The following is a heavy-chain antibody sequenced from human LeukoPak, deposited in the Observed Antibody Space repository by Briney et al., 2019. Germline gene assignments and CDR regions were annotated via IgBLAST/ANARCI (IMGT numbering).Heavy chain of an antibody. Sequence: GGSLRLSCAASGFTFSSYWMSWVRQAPGKGLEWVSGISWNSGSIGYADSVKGRFTISRDNAKNSLYLQMNGLRAEDTALYYCAKDRYSGSSDAFDIWGQGTMVTVSS. CDR3: AKDRYSGSSDAFDI. J-gene: IGHJ3*02. CDR2: ISWNSGSI. V-gene: IGHV3-9*01. CDR1: GFTFSSYW. D-gene: IGHD1-26*01.